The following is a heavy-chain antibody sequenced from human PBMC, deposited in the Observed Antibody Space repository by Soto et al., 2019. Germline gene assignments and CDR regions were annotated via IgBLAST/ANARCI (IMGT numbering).Heavy chain of an antibody. CDR2: IKQDGSEK. CDR3: ARVTTVVIGAFDI. D-gene: IGHD4-17*01. J-gene: IGHJ3*02. CDR1: GFTFSSYW. Sequence: GGSLRLSCAASGFTFSSYWMSWVRQAPGKGLEWVANIKQDGSEKYYVDSVKGRFTISRDNAKNSLYLQMNSLRAEDTAVYYCARVTTVVIGAFDIWGQGTMVTVSS. V-gene: IGHV3-7*01.